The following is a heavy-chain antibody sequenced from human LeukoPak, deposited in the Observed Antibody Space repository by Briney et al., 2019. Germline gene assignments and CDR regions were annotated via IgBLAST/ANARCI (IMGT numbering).Heavy chain of an antibody. Sequence: SVKVSCKASGGTFSSYAISWVRQAPGQGLEWMGGIIPIFGTANYAQKFQGRVTITTDESTSTAYMELSSLRSEDTAVYYCARVAARLLNYSYMDVWGKGTTVTVSS. CDR1: GGTFSSYA. CDR3: ARVAARLLNYSYMDV. D-gene: IGHD6-6*01. CDR2: IIPIFGTA. J-gene: IGHJ6*03. V-gene: IGHV1-69*05.